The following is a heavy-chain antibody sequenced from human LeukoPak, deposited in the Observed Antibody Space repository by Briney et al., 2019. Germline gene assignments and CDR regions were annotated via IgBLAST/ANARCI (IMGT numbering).Heavy chain of an antibody. D-gene: IGHD6-13*01. J-gene: IGHJ5*02. CDR3: ARDSTRIAAAGTPALS. CDR2: INPNSGGT. V-gene: IGHV1-2*02. Sequence: ASVKVSCKASGYTFTGYYMHWVRQAPGQGLEWMGWINPNSGGTNYAQKFQGRVTMTRDTSISTAYMELSRLRSDDTAVYYCARDSTRIAAAGTPALSWGQGTLVTVSS. CDR1: GYTFTGYY.